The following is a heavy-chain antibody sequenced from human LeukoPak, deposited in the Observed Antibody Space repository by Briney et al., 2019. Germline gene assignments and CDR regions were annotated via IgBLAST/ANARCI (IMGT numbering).Heavy chain of an antibody. J-gene: IGHJ4*02. V-gene: IGHV1-2*02. CDR2: INPTSGVT. CDR1: VYTFTGHY. Sequence: GASVNLSCKASVYTFTGHYLHWGRQVPGQGLEWMGWINPTSGVTSYAQRFQGRVAVPRDTSIDTAYMELSMLRSDGAAVYYCARGGRPTATIAAHPWGRGTLVTVSS. D-gene: IGHD6-6*01. CDR3: ARGGRPTATIAAHP.